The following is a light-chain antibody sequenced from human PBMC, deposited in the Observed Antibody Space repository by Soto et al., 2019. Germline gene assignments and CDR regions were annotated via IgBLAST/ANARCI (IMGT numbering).Light chain of an antibody. CDR2: EVS. V-gene: IGLV2-14*01. CDR1: SRDIGGYDF. CDR3: SSYTSSSLYV. J-gene: IGLJ1*01. Sequence: QSALTQPPSASGSPGQAVTISCTGTSRDIGGYDFVSWYQVRPGEAPQLMIYEVSNRPSGVSNRFSGSKSGNTASLTISGLQAEDEADYYCSSYTSSSLYVFGTGTKVTVL.